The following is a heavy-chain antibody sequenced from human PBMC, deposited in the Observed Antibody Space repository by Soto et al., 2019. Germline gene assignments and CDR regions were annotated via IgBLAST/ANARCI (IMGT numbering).Heavy chain of an antibody. D-gene: IGHD2-21*01. CDR3: ARSVGFVGTTGFWYFDL. CDR2: IYYSGST. J-gene: IGHJ2*01. CDR1: GGSISSYY. V-gene: IGHV4-59*01. Sequence: SETLSLTCTVSGGSISSYYWSWIRQPPGKGLEWIGYIYYSGSTNYNPSLKSRVTISVDTSKNQFSLKLSSVTAADTAVYDCARSVGFVGTTGFWYFDLWGRGTLVTVSS.